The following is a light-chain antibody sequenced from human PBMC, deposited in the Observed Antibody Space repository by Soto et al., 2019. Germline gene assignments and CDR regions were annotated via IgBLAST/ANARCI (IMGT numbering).Light chain of an antibody. Sequence: VLTQSPDTLSFSPGDRATLSCRASQSVNSKYISWYQTKPGQAPRPLIFGTSSRARGTPDRFSGSGSGTDFTLTISRLEPEDFALYNCQHNANSPHYTFGQLRKVEIX. CDR3: QHNANSPHYT. V-gene: IGKV3-20*01. CDR2: GTS. CDR1: QSVNSKY. J-gene: IGKJ2*01.